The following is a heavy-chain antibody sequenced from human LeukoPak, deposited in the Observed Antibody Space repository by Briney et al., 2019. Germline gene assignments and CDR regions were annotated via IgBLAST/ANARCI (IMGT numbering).Heavy chain of an antibody. CDR1: RRTFSSYA. Sequence: GASVKLSCKASRRTFSSYAISWVRRAPGQRLECRGRIIPILGIANYAQNFQARVTITADKSTSTAYMELSSLRSEDTAVYYCARVPRASRLLSDYWGQGTLVTVSS. CDR2: IIPILGIA. V-gene: IGHV1-69*04. CDR3: ARVPRASRLLSDY. D-gene: IGHD3-3*01. J-gene: IGHJ4*02.